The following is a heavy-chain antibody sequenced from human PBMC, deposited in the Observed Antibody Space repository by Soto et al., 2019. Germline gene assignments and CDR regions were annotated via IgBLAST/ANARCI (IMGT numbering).Heavy chain of an antibody. D-gene: IGHD3-9*01. J-gene: IGHJ6*02. Sequence: ASVKVSCKASGYTFTSYGIRWVRQAPGQGLEWMGWISAYNGNTNYAQKLQGRVTMTTDTSTSTAYMELRSLRSDDTAVYYGARENDNEIYYYYGMDVWGQGNTATVSS. CDR3: ARENDNEIYYYYGMDV. V-gene: IGHV1-18*04. CDR2: ISAYNGNT. CDR1: GYTFTSYG.